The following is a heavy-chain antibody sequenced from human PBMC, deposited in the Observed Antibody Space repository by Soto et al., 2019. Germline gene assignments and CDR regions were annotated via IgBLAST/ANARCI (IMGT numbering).Heavy chain of an antibody. CDR3: ARGVRTYYCGSGSYEFDY. CDR2: IIPILGIA. J-gene: IGHJ4*02. D-gene: IGHD3-10*01. V-gene: IGHV1-69*02. Sequence: QVQLVQSGAEVQKPGSSVKVSCKASGGTFSSYTISWVRQAPGQGLEWMGRIIPILGIANYAQKFQGRVTITADKSTSTAYMELSSLRSEDTAVYYCARGVRTYYCGSGSYEFDYWGQGTLVTVSS. CDR1: GGTFSSYT.